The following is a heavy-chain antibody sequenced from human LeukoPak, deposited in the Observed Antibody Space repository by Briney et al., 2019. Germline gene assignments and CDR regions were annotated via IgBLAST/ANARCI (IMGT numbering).Heavy chain of an antibody. CDR2: ISGSGGST. J-gene: IGHJ6*02. V-gene: IGHV3-23*01. Sequence: PGGSLRLSCAASGFTFSSYAMSWVRQAPGKGLEWVSAISGSGGSTYYADSVKGRFTISGDNSKNTLYLQMNSLRAEDTAVYYCAKVRYSGSYYYHYGMDVWGQGTTVTVSS. CDR1: GFTFSSYA. D-gene: IGHD1-26*01. CDR3: AKVRYSGSYYYHYGMDV.